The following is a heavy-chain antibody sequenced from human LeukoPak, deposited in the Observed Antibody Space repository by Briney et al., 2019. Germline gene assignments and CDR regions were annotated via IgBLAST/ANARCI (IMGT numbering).Heavy chain of an antibody. CDR2: ISADGSDI. V-gene: IGHV3-74*03. CDR3: AKTLYDFWSGYYLDY. CDR1: GFTFSSSW. Sequence: GGSLRLSCAASGFTFSSSWMHWVRQTPGKGLMWVSRISADGSDIKYVDSVKGRFTISRDNSKNTLYLQMNSLRAEDSAVYYCAKTLYDFWSGYYLDYWGQGTLVTVSS. J-gene: IGHJ4*02. D-gene: IGHD3-3*01.